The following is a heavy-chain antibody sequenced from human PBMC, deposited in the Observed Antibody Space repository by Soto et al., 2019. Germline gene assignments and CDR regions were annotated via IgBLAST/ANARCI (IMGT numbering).Heavy chain of an antibody. D-gene: IGHD2-15*01. V-gene: IGHV3-30-3*01. CDR2: ISYDGSNK. CDR1: GFTFSSYA. CDR3: ARALCSGGSCQMVYYYYGMDV. Sequence: GGSLRLSCAASGFTFSSYAMHWVRQAPGKGLEWVAVISYDGSNKYYADSVKGRFTISRDNSKNTLYLQMNSLRAEDTAVYYCARALCSGGSCQMVYYYYGMDVWGQGTTVTVSS. J-gene: IGHJ6*02.